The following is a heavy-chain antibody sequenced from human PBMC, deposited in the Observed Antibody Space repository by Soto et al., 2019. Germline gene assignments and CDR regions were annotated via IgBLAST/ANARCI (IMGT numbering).Heavy chain of an antibody. V-gene: IGHV1-8*01. D-gene: IGHD1-26*01. CDR2: MQPSTGRT. CDR1: GYSFTILD. J-gene: IGHJ4*02. Sequence: SPVKVSCKASGYSFTILDINRVRQTAGQGLEWMGWMQPSTGRTGYAQKFQGRVTMTRDASINTAYMELTTLTSDDTAFYYCARGVSAGVDYWGQGTLVTVSS. CDR3: ARGVSAGVDY.